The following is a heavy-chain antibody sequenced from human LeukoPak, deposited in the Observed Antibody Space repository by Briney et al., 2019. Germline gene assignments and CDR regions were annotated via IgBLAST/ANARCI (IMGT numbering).Heavy chain of an antibody. Sequence: PGGSLRLSCAASGFTFSSYGMHWVRQAPGKGLEWVAFIRYDGSNKYYADSVKGRFTISRDNSKNTLYLQMNSLRAEDTAVYYCARSTVTRFGGYYYYMDVWGKGTTVTVSS. CDR3: ARSTVTRFGGYYYYMDV. D-gene: IGHD4-17*01. V-gene: IGHV3-30*02. CDR2: IRYDGSNK. CDR1: GFTFSSYG. J-gene: IGHJ6*03.